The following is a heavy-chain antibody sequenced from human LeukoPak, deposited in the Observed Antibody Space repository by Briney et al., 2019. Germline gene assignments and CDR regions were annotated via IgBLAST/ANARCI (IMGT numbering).Heavy chain of an antibody. CDR2: FDPEDGET. Sequence: GASVKVSCKVSGYTLTELSMHWVRQAPGKGLEGMGGFDPEDGETIYAQKFQGRVTMTEDTSTDTAYMELSSLRSEDTAVYYCATDQSGSYLFDYWGQGTLVTVSS. V-gene: IGHV1-24*01. CDR3: ATDQSGSYLFDY. D-gene: IGHD1-26*01. CDR1: GYTLTELS. J-gene: IGHJ4*02.